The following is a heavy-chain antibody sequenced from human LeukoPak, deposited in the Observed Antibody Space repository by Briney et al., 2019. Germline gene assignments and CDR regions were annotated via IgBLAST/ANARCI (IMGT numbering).Heavy chain of an antibody. J-gene: IGHJ5*02. Sequence: ASVKVSCKASGGTFSSYAISWVRQAPGQGLEWMGWISAYNGNTNYAQKLQGRVTMTTDTSTSTAYMELRSLRSDDTAVYYCARVHRQGYGGNSPYNWFDPWGQGTLVTVSS. CDR2: ISAYNGNT. CDR3: ARVHRQGYGGNSPYNWFDP. CDR1: GGTFSSYA. V-gene: IGHV1-18*01. D-gene: IGHD4-23*01.